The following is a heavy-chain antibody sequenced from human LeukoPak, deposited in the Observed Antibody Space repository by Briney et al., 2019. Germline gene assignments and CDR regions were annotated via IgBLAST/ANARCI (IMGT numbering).Heavy chain of an antibody. CDR1: VGSLSSGSYY. D-gene: IGHD5-12*01. V-gene: IGHV4-61*02. Sequence: PSETLSLTRTVSVGSLSSGSYYWSWIRQPAGRGLEWIVRIYTSGSTNYNPSLKSRVTISVDTSKNQCSLKLSSVTAADTAVYYCARLGGGYAPLDYWGQGTLVTVPS. CDR3: ARLGGGYAPLDY. CDR2: IYTSGST. J-gene: IGHJ4*02.